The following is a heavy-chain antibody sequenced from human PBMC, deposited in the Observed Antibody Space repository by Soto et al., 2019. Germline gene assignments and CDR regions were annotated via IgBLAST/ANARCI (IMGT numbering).Heavy chain of an antibody. Sequence: GGSLRLSCAASGFTFSSYNMKWVRQAPGKGLEWVSSISTSSNYIYYADSVKGRFTISRDNAKNSLYLQMNSLRAEDTAVYYCARLQIGSNWNPTDYWGQGTLVTSPQ. CDR1: GFTFSSYN. CDR3: ARLQIGSNWNPTDY. CDR2: ISTSSNYI. V-gene: IGHV3-21*01. D-gene: IGHD1-1*01. J-gene: IGHJ4*02.